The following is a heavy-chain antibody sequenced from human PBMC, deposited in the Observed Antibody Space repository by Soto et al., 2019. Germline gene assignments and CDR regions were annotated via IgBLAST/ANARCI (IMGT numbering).Heavy chain of an antibody. CDR1: GGTFSSYT. CDR2: IIPILGIA. V-gene: IGHV1-69*02. Sequence: QVQLVQSGAEVKKPGSSVKVSCKASGGTFSSYTISWVRQAPGQGLEWMGRIIPILGIANYAQKFQGRVTITADKSTSTAYMELSSLRSEDTAVYYCAVLAYGGGDCPSYFDYWGQGTLVTVSS. D-gene: IGHD2-21*02. CDR3: AVLAYGGGDCPSYFDY. J-gene: IGHJ4*02.